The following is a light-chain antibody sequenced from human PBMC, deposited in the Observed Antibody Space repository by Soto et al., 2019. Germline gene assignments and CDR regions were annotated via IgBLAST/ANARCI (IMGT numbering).Light chain of an antibody. CDR2: GTS. CDR1: QSVSTTY. J-gene: IGKJ2*01. V-gene: IGKV3-20*01. Sequence: EIVLTQSPGTLSLSPGERATLSCRASQSVSTTYLGWYQQKPGQAPRLLVCGTSRRATGIPDRFSGSGSGTDFTLTISSLEPEDFAVYYCQHYGSSPPMYTFGQGTKLEIK. CDR3: QHYGSSPPMYT.